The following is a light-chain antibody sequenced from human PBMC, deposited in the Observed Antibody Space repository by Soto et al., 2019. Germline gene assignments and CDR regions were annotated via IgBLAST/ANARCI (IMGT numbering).Light chain of an antibody. Sequence: EIVLTQSPGTLSLSPGERATLSCRASQSVRSNYLAWYQQKPGQAPRLLIYGASSRATGIPDRFSVTGSGTDFNLTISRLEPEDFAVYYCQQYGGSPYTFGQGTQLEIK. CDR2: GAS. CDR3: QQYGGSPYT. J-gene: IGKJ2*01. V-gene: IGKV3-20*01. CDR1: QSVRSNY.